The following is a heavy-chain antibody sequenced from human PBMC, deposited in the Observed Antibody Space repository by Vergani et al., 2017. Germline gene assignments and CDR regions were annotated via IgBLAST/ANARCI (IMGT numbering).Heavy chain of an antibody. CDR2: IKQDGSEK. CDR3: TKGRRGYTGYFFYF. J-gene: IGHJ4*02. Sequence: EVQLVESGGGLVQPGGSLRLSCAASGFTFSSYWMSWVRQAPGKGLEWVANIKQDGSEKYYVDSVKGRFIISRDNSKNTLHLQMNSLRADDTAVYYCTKGRRGYTGYFFYFWGQGTLATVSS. D-gene: IGHD5-12*01. CDR1: GFTFSSYW. V-gene: IGHV3-7*03.